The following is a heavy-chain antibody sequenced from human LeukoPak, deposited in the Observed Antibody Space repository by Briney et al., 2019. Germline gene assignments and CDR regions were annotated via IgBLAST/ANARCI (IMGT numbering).Heavy chain of an antibody. D-gene: IGHD6-19*01. Sequence: GRSLRLSCAASAFTFSVYYMSWIRQAPGKGLEWVSYISSSSYTNYADSVKGRFTISRDNAKNSLYLQMNSLRAEDTAVYYCARDRLGPGYFDYWGQGTLVTVSS. CDR1: AFTFSVYY. V-gene: IGHV3-11*06. CDR2: ISSSSYT. J-gene: IGHJ4*02. CDR3: ARDRLGPGYFDY.